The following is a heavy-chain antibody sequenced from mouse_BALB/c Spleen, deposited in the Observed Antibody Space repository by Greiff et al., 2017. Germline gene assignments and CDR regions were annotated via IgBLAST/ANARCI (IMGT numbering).Heavy chain of an antibody. Sequence: VHVKQSGAELVRPGALVKLSCKASGFNIKDYYMHWVKQRPEQGLEWIGWIDPENGNTIYDPKFQGKASITADTSSNTAYLQLSSLTSEDTAVYYCARGVRRNYAMDYWGQGTSVTVSS. D-gene: IGHD2-14*01. CDR1: GFNIKDYY. J-gene: IGHJ4*01. CDR2: IDPENGNT. V-gene: IGHV14-1*02. CDR3: ARGVRRNYAMDY.